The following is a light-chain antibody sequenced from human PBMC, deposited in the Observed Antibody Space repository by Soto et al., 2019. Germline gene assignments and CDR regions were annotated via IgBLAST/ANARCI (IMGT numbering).Light chain of an antibody. J-gene: IGKJ2*01. Sequence: DIQMTQSPSTLSASVGDRVTITCRASQAISNWLAWYQQKSGKAPQLLIYDASNLESGVPSRFSGSGSGTEFTLTINSRQPDDFATYDCQQYHSFWTFGQGTKLEIK. CDR3: QQYHSFWT. CDR2: DAS. CDR1: QAISNW. V-gene: IGKV1-5*01.